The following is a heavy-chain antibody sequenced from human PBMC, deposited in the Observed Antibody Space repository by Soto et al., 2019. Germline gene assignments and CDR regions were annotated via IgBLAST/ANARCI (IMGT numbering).Heavy chain of an antibody. Sequence: GGSLRLSCAASGFTFSSYAMSWVRQAPGKGLEWVSAISGSGGSTYYADSVKGRFTISRDNSKNTLYLQMNSLRAEDTVVYYCAKDGGYCSGGSCYSYYYYGMDVWGQGTTVTVSS. J-gene: IGHJ6*02. CDR3: AKDGGYCSGGSCYSYYYYGMDV. D-gene: IGHD2-15*01. CDR2: ISGSGGST. CDR1: GFTFSSYA. V-gene: IGHV3-23*01.